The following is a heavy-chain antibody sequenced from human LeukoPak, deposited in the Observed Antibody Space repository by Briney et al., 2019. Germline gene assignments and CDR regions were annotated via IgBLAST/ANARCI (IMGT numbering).Heavy chain of an antibody. CDR3: TSYRLVGDNGDATHY. V-gene: IGHV1-8*01. J-gene: IGHJ4*02. CDR1: GYTFTSYD. CDR2: LNPSSGNT. Sequence: ASVKVSCKASGYTFTSYDVHWVRQATGQGLEWMGWLNPSSGNTGNSQKFQGRVTMTRNTSITTAYMELSSLRSEDTAVYYCTSYRLVGDNGDATHYWGQGTLVTVSS. D-gene: IGHD4-17*01.